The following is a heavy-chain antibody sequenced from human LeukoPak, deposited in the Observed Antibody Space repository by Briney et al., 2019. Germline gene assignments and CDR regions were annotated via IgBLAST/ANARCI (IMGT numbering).Heavy chain of an antibody. CDR2: VYHSGST. V-gene: IGHV4-30-2*01. Sequence: PSQTLSLTCAVSGGSISSGGYSWSCIRQPPGKGLGWIGYVYHSGSTYYNPSLKSRVTISVDRSKNQFSLTLSSVTAADTAVYYCASIREDSSGYSDYWGQGSLVTVSS. CDR1: GGSISSGGYS. J-gene: IGHJ4*02. D-gene: IGHD3-22*01. CDR3: ASIREDSSGYSDY.